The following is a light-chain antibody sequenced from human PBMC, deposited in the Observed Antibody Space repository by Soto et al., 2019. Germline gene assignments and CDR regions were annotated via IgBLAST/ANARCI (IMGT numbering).Light chain of an antibody. CDR3: QQYNKWPLT. CDR2: GAS. V-gene: IGKV3-15*01. Sequence: EIVMTQSPATLSVSPEERATLSCRASQSVYSNLAWYQQKPGQAPRLLIYGASTRATGIPARFSGSGSGTEFTLTISSLQPEDFAVYHCQQYNKWPLTFGGGTKVEIK. CDR1: QSVYSN. J-gene: IGKJ4*01.